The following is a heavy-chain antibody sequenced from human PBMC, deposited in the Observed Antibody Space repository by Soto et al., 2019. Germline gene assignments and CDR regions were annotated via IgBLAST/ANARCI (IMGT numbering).Heavy chain of an antibody. CDR2: ISAYNGNT. CDR3: AREGAGITIFGVVGGDMDV. D-gene: IGHD3-3*01. J-gene: IGHJ6*03. CDR1: GYTFTSYG. V-gene: IGHV1-18*01. Sequence: EASVKVSCKSSGYTFTSYGISWVRQAPGQGLEWMGWISAYNGNTNYAQKLQGRVTMTTDTSTSTAYMELRSLRSDDTAVYYCAREGAGITIFGVVGGDMDVWGKGTTVTVSS.